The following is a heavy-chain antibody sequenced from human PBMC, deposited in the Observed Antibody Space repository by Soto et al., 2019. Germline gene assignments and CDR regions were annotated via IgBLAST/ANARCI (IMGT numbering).Heavy chain of an antibody. CDR1: GFTFSSYD. CDR3: ARGYCSSTSCYFDY. Sequence: EVQLVESGGGLVQPGGSLRLSCAASGFTFSSYDMHWVRQATGKGLEWVSAIGTAGDTYYPGSVKGRFTISRENAKNSLYLQMNSLRAGDTAVYYCARGYCSSTSCYFDYWGQGILVTVSS. CDR2: IGTAGDT. V-gene: IGHV3-13*01. J-gene: IGHJ4*02. D-gene: IGHD2-2*01.